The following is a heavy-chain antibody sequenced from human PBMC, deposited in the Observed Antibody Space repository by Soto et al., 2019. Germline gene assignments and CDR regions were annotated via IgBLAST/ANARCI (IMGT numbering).Heavy chain of an antibody. D-gene: IGHD6-19*01. V-gene: IGHV4-59*01. CDR1: GASISGNY. CDR3: ARYRRGTGWYYLDY. CDR2: IYDSGST. J-gene: IGHJ4*02. Sequence: QVQLQESGPGLVKPSETLSLTCTVSGASISGNYWSWIRQPPGKGLEWIGYIYDSGSTNYSPSLQSRGTMSVDRSKNQFSLALTSVTAADTAVYFCARYRRGTGWYYLDYWGQGILVTVSS.